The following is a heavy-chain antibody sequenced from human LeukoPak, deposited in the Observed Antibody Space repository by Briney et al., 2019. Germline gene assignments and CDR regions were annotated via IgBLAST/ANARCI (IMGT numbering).Heavy chain of an antibody. CDR3: ARDDRLYCSTTSCYLGTFDY. CDR2: ISHYRHNT. Sequence: GGPLTLSCAASGFTLNYYAMHWPRPPPGKALEWVAVISHYRHNTQYADYVKGRFTISRDNSKDTLYIQVSSLRAEDTAFYYCARDDRLYCSTTSCYLGTFDYWGRGTLVTVSS. CDR1: GFTLNYYA. D-gene: IGHD2-2*01. J-gene: IGHJ4*02. V-gene: IGHV3-30*04.